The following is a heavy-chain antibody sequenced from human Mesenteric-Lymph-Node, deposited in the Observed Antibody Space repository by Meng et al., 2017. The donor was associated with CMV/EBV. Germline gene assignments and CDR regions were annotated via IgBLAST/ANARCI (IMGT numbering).Heavy chain of an antibody. J-gene: IGHJ4*02. V-gene: IGHV4-61*01. D-gene: IGHD6-19*01. CDR2: IYYGGST. CDR1: GGSVSSSSYY. Sequence: SETLSLTCTVSGGSVSSSSYYWSWIRQPPGKGLEWIGYIYYGGSTNYNPSLKSRVTISVDTSKNQFSLKLSSVTAADTAVYYCARGHWLVYYFDYWGQGTLVTVSS. CDR3: ARGHWLVYYFDY.